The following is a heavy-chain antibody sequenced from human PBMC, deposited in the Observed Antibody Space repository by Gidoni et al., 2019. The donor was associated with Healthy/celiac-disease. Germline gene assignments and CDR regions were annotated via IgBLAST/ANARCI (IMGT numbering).Heavy chain of an antibody. CDR2: ISYDVSNK. V-gene: IGHV3-30*01. Sequence: VQLVESGGGVVKPGSSRRLSCAPPGFTSISYASPWVRQAPGKGLEWVAVISYDVSNKYYANSVKGRFTISRDNSKNTLYLQINSLRAEDTAVYYCARDVSIVEATYFDYWGQGTLVTVSS. CDR1: GFTSISYA. J-gene: IGHJ4*02. CDR3: ARDVSIVEATYFDY. D-gene: IGHD1-26*01.